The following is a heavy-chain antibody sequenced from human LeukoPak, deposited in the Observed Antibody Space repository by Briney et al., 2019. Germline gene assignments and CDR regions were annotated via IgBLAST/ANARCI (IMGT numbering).Heavy chain of an antibody. V-gene: IGHV4-34*12. CDR2: IIDTGST. CDR3: ARGLASGYPPIPFDY. CDR1: GESFSGYY. Sequence: SETLSLTCVVYGESFSGYYWTWIRQPPGKGLEWIGEIIDTGSTKYNSSLKSRVTISVDTSKNEFSLNLASVTAADTAIYYCARGLASGYPPIPFDYWGQGTLVTVSS. D-gene: IGHD3-3*01. J-gene: IGHJ4*02.